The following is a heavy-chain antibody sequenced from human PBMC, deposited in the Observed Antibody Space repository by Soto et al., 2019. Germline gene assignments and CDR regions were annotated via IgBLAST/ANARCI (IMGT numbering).Heavy chain of an antibody. CDR2: IYYSGST. CDR1: GGSISSSSYY. V-gene: IGHV4-39*01. J-gene: IGHJ4*02. Sequence: QLQLQESGPGLVKPSETLSLTCTVSGGSISSSSYYWCWIRQPPGKGLEWIGSIYYSGSTYYNPSLKSRVTISVDTSKNQFSLKLSSVTAADTAVYYCASENIPDLRADFDYWGQGTLVTVSS. CDR3: ASENIPDLRADFDY.